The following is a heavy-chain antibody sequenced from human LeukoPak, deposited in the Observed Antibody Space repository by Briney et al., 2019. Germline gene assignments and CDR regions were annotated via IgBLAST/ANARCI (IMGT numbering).Heavy chain of an antibody. CDR3: AKVFNWNSIGY. J-gene: IGHJ4*02. D-gene: IGHD1-7*01. CDR1: GFTFGSYA. Sequence: GGSLRLSCAASGFTFGSYAMSWVRQAPGKGLEWVSAISGSGGSTYYADSVKGRFTISRDNSKNTLYLQMNSLRAEDTAVYYCAKVFNWNSIGYWGQGTLVTVSS. V-gene: IGHV3-23*01. CDR2: ISGSGGST.